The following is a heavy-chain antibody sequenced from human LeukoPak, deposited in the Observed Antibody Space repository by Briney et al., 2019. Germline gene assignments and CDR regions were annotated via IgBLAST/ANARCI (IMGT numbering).Heavy chain of an antibody. V-gene: IGHV4-34*01. D-gene: IGHD1-26*01. CDR1: GGSISSYY. CDR2: INHSGST. J-gene: IGHJ4*02. Sequence: PSETLSLTCTVSGGSISSYYWSWIRQPPGKGLEWIGEINHSGSTNYNPSLKSRVTISVDTSKNQFSLKLSSVTAADTAVYYCARPVGAIFDYWGQGTLVTVSS. CDR3: ARPVGAIFDY.